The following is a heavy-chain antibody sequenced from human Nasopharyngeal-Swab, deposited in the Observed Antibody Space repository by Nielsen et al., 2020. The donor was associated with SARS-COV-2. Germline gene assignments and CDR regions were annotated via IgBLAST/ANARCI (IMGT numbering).Heavy chain of an antibody. CDR3: ARENYGDYVSDY. D-gene: IGHD4-17*01. CDR2: ISGSGGST. CDR1: GFTFSSYA. Sequence: GGSLRLSCAASGFTFSSYAMSWVRQAPGKGLEWASVISGSGGSTYYADSVKGRFTISRDNSKNTLYLQMNSLRAEDTGVYYCARENYGDYVSDYWGQGTLVTVSS. J-gene: IGHJ4*02. V-gene: IGHV3-23*01.